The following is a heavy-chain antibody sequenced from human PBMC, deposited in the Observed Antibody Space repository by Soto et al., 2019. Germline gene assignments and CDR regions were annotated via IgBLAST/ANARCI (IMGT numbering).Heavy chain of an antibody. D-gene: IGHD3-10*01. J-gene: IGHJ6*02. CDR1: GGSISSSSYY. Sequence: SETLSLTCTVSGGSISSSSYYWGWIRQPPGKGLEWIESIYYSGYTYYNPSLKSRVTISRDNAKNTLDLQMHGLRGEDMAVYYCARSARSGSFPYYYYAMDVWGQGTTVTVSS. V-gene: IGHV4-39*01. CDR2: IYYSGYT. CDR3: ARSARSGSFPYYYYAMDV.